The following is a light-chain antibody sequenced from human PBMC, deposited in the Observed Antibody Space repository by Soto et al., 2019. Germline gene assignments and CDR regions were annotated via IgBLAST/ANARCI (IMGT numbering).Light chain of an antibody. CDR2: GAS. CDR3: QQYHNWPIT. CDR1: QSVSNNY. Sequence: EIVLTQSPGTLSLSPGERATLSCRASQSVSNNYLAWYQQKPGQAPRLLIYGASNRATGIPDRFSGSGSGTDFTLTISRLEPEDFAVYYCQQYHNWPITFGQGTKVDIK. J-gene: IGKJ1*01. V-gene: IGKV3-20*01.